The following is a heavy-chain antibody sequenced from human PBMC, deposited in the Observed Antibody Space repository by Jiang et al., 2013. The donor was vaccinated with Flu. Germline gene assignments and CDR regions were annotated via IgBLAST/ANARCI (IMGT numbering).Heavy chain of an antibody. Sequence: VQLLESGGGLVQPGGSLRLSCAASAFTFNTYAMSWVRQAPGKGLEWVSGISGSGGSTYYADSVKGRFTISRDNSKNTLYLQMNSLRAEDTAVYYCATSSGPYCSSTSCYQAYWGQGTLVTVSS. CDR1: AFTFNTYA. J-gene: IGHJ4*02. D-gene: IGHD2-2*01. CDR3: ATSSGPYCSSTSCYQAY. CDR2: ISGSGGST. V-gene: IGHV3-23*01.